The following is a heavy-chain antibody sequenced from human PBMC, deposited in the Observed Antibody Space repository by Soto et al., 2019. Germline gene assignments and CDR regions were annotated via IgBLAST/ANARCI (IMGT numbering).Heavy chain of an antibody. V-gene: IGHV3-73*01. CDR3: SRQASDFWSGKPQYYMDV. CDR1: GFTFSGSA. D-gene: IGHD3-3*01. CDR2: IRSKANNYAT. J-gene: IGHJ6*03. Sequence: EVQLVESGGGLVQPGGSLKLSCAASGFTFSGSAMHGVRQASGKGLEWVGRIRSKANNYATAYGASVKGRFTISRDDSKNTAYLQMNSLKTEDTAVYYCSRQASDFWSGKPQYYMDVWGKGTTVTVSS.